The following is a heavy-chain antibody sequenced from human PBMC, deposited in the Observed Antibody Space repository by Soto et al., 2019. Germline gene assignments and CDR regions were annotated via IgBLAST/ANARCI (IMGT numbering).Heavy chain of an antibody. CDR3: ARDANDYGYYFDY. V-gene: IGHV3-48*02. Sequence: SVKGRLTISRDNAKNSLYLQMNSLRDEDTAVYYCARDANDYGYYFDYWGKGTLVTVSS. J-gene: IGHJ4*02. D-gene: IGHD4-17*01.